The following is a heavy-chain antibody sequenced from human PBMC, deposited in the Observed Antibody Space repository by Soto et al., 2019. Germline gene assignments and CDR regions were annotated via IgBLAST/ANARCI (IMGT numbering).Heavy chain of an antibody. Sequence: PGGSLRLSCAASGFTFSSYSMNWVRQAPGKGLEWVSSISSSSSYIYYADSVKGRFTISRDNAKNSLYLQMNSLRAEDTAVYYCARVAGDGYSYGPNNYYYYYYGMDVWGQGTTVTVSS. CDR2: ISSSSSYI. CDR3: ARVAGDGYSYGPNNYYYYYYGMDV. V-gene: IGHV3-21*01. J-gene: IGHJ6*02. D-gene: IGHD5-18*01. CDR1: GFTFSSYS.